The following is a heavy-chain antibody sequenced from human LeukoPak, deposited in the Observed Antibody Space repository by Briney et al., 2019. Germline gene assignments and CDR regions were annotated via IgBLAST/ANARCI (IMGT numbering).Heavy chain of an antibody. CDR3: ARAFYDSSGYYLFGAFDI. V-gene: IGHV3-9*01. CDR2: ISWNSGSI. Sequence: GGSLRLSCAASGFTFDDYAMHWVRQAPGKGLEWVSGISWNSGSIGYADSVKGRFTISRDNAKNSLYLQMNSLRAEDTAVYYCARAFYDSSGYYLFGAFDIWGQGTMVTVSS. D-gene: IGHD3-22*01. J-gene: IGHJ3*02. CDR1: GFTFDDYA.